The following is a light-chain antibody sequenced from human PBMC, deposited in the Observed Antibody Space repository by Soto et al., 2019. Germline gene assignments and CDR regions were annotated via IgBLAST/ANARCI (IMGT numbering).Light chain of an antibody. V-gene: IGKV3-15*01. CDR3: QQYNNWPLT. CDR2: GAS. CDR1: QSVLTN. Sequence: EIVMTQSPATLSVSPGERATLSCRASQSVLTNLAWYQQKPGQAPRLLIYGASTRATGVPVRFSGSGSGTEFTLTISSLQSEDFAVYSCQQYNNWPLTFGGGAKVEIK. J-gene: IGKJ4*01.